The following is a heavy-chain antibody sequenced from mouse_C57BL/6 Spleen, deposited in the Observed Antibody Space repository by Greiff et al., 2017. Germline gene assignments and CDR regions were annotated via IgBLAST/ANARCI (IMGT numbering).Heavy chain of an antibody. CDR2: INPGSGGT. V-gene: IGHV1-54*01. CDR3: ARSSDGYYFDY. CDR1: GYAFTNYL. D-gene: IGHD2-3*01. Sequence: VKLQESGAELVRPGTSVKVSCKASGYAFTNYLIEWVKQRPGQGLEWIGVINPGSGGTNYNEKFKGKATLTADKSSSTAYMQLSSLTSEDSAVYFCARSSDGYYFDYWGQGTTLTVSS. J-gene: IGHJ2*01.